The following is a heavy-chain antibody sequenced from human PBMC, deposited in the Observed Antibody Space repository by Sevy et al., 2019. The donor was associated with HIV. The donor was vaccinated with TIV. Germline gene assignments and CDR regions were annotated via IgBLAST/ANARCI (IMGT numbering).Heavy chain of an antibody. D-gene: IGHD6-6*01. J-gene: IGHJ6*03. CDR1: GGSISSYY. CDR3: ARSIAARPNMSYYYYMDV. Sequence: SETLSLTCTVSGGSISSYYWSWIRQPPGKGLEWIGYIYYSGSTNYNPSLKSRVTISVDTSKNQFSLKLSSVTAADTAVYYCARSIAARPNMSYYYYMDVWGKGTTVTVSS. CDR2: IYYSGST. V-gene: IGHV4-59*01.